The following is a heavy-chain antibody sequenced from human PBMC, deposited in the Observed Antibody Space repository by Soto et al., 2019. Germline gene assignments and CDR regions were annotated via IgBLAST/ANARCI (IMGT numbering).Heavy chain of an antibody. CDR3: ARVYSSLDYGIDY. CDR2: ISYDGSNI. V-gene: IGHV3-30-3*01. J-gene: IGHJ4*02. CDR1: GFTFSSYS. Sequence: GGSLRLSCAASGFTFSSYSMHWVRQAPGKGLEWVAVISYDGSNIYYAGSVKGRFTISRDNSKNMLYLQMNSLRPEDTAVYYCARVYSSLDYGIDYWGQGTLVTVSS. D-gene: IGHD6-19*01.